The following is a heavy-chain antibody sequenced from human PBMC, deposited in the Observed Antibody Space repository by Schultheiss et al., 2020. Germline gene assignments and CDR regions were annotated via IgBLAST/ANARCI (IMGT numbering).Heavy chain of an antibody. CDR1: GFTFSSYA. D-gene: IGHD3-9*01. Sequence: GGSLRLSCAASGFTFSSYAMHWVRQAPGKGLEWVGFIRSKAYGGTTEYAASVKGRFTISRDDSKSIAYLQMNSLKTEDTAVYYCTRDSPWGYYDILTGSHWGQGTLVTVSS. CDR2: IRSKAYGGTT. J-gene: IGHJ4*02. CDR3: TRDSPWGYYDILTGSH. V-gene: IGHV3-49*04.